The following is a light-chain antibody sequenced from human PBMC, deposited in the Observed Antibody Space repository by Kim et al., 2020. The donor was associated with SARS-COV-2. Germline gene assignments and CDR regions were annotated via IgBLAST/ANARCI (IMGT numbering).Light chain of an antibody. CDR2: YDR. J-gene: IGLJ1*01. Sequence: APGRTASVTCGGNYIGTKSVHWFQQKPGQAPVLVIYYDRDRPSGIPERFSGSNSGNTATLTISKVEAGDEADYYCQVWDSGSDHYVFGTGTKVTVL. CDR1: YIGTKS. CDR3: QVWDSGSDHYV. V-gene: IGLV3-21*04.